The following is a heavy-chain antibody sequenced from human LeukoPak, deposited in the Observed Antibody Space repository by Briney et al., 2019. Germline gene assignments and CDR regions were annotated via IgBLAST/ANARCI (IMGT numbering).Heavy chain of an antibody. V-gene: IGHV4-59*08. Sequence: SQTLSLTCTVSGGSISSYYWSWMRQPPGKGLEWMGYIYYRGSTHYTPSLKSRVTISVDTSKNPFSLKLSSVTAADTAVYYCARLRKQDYYDSSGYLDYWGQGTLVTVSS. J-gene: IGHJ4*02. CDR2: IYYRGST. CDR1: GGSISSYY. CDR3: ARLRKQDYYDSSGYLDY. D-gene: IGHD3-22*01.